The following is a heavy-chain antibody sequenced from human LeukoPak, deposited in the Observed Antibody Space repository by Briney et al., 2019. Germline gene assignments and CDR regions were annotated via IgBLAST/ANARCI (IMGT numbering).Heavy chain of an antibody. Sequence: PSETLSLTCTVSGYSINSDSYWGWVRQPPGKGLEWIGGIHHSGSTYYNPSLKSRVIMSVDTSRNQFSLRLSSVTAADTAQYFYARDIFSGSSWYVGYWGQGIQVTVSS. J-gene: IGHJ4*02. CDR2: IHHSGST. CDR1: GYSINSDSY. V-gene: IGHV4-38-2*02. CDR3: ARDIFSGSSWYVGY. D-gene: IGHD6-13*01.